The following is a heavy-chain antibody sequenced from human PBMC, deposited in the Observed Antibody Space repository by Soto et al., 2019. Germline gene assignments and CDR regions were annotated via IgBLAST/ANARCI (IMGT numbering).Heavy chain of an antibody. Sequence: EVQLLESGGGLVQPGGSLRLSCAASGFTFSSYAMRWVRQAPVKGMEWVSAISGSGGSTYYADSVPGRFTISRDNSKNTLYLQMNSLRAEAAAVYYCARRGSGSYYHYWGQGTLVTVSS. CDR1: GFTFSSYA. D-gene: IGHD1-26*01. CDR3: ARRGSGSYYHY. J-gene: IGHJ4*02. CDR2: ISGSGGST. V-gene: IGHV3-23*01.